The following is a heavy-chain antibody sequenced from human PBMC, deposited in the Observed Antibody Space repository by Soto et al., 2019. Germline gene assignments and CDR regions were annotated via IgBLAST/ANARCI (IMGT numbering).Heavy chain of an antibody. J-gene: IGHJ3*02. CDR2: ISDDGSNK. CDR3: AKDQTHAFDI. V-gene: IGHV3-30*18. Sequence: QVQLVESGGGVVQPGRSLRLSCAASGFTFSSYGMYWVRQAPGKGLEWVAVISDDGSNKYYADSVKGRFTISRDNSKNTLYLQMNSLRAEDTAVYYCAKDQTHAFDIWGQGTMVTVSS. CDR1: GFTFSSYG.